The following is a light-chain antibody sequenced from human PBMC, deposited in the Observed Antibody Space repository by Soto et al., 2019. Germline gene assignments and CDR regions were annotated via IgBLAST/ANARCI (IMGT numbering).Light chain of an antibody. CDR1: SSDVGGYNY. V-gene: IGLV2-8*01. CDR3: SSYAGSNILVV. CDR2: EVS. Sequence: QPVLTQPPSASGSPGQSVTISCTGTSSDVGGYNYVSWYQQHPGKAPKLMIYEVSKRPSGVPDRFSGSKSGNTASLTVSGLQAEDEADYYCSSYAGSNILVVFGGGTQLTVL. J-gene: IGLJ2*01.